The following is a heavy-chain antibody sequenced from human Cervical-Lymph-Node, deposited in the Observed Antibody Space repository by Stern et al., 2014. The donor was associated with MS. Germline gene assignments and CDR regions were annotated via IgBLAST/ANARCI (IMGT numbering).Heavy chain of an antibody. D-gene: IGHD2-21*02. J-gene: IGHJ4*02. CDR1: GYSFTSYW. Sequence: VQLLQSGAEVKKPGESLKISCKGSGYSFTSYWIGWVRQMPGKGLEWMGIIYPGDSDTRYSPSFQGQVTISADKSISTAYLQWSSLKASDTAMYYCARHPRSRIVVVTAIDYWGQGTLVTVSS. V-gene: IGHV5-51*01. CDR3: ARHPRSRIVVVTAIDY. CDR2: IYPGDSDT.